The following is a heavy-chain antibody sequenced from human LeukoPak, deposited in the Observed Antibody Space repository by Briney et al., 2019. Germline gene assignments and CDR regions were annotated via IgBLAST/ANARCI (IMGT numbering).Heavy chain of an antibody. V-gene: IGHV3-74*01. Sequence: GGSLRLSCEASGFTLNKYWMRWVRQAPGKGLVWVSRITGDGSDIAYADSVKGRLTVSRDDAKNTLFLQMTSLRVEDTAIYYCARDAYTTTSNWLDPWGQGTLVTVSS. CDR3: ARDAYTTTSNWLDP. CDR1: GFTLNKYW. D-gene: IGHD4-17*01. CDR2: ITGDGSDI. J-gene: IGHJ5*02.